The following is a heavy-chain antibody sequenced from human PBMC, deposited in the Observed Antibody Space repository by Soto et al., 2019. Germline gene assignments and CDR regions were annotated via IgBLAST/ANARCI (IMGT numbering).Heavy chain of an antibody. Sequence: PSETLSLTCTVSGGSVSSGDYYWSWIRQPPGKRLEWIGYVYYRGSTNYNPSLKSRVIISVDTSKNLFSLNLTSVPASDTAVYFCVTQRTSVLTQAYFDYWGPGALVTVPS. J-gene: IGHJ4*02. CDR2: VYYRGST. CDR3: VTQRTSVLTQAYFDY. V-gene: IGHV4-61*08. D-gene: IGHD2-8*01. CDR1: GGSVSSGDYY.